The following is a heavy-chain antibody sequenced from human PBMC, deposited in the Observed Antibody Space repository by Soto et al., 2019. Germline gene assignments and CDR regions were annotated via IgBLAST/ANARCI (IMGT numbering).Heavy chain of an antibody. CDR3: AKDRLGYCSGGSCCSGWFDP. J-gene: IGHJ5*02. V-gene: IGHV3-23*01. D-gene: IGHD2-15*01. CDR1: GFTFSSYA. Sequence: EVQLLESGGGLVQPGGSLRLSCAASGFTFSSYAMSWVRQAPGKGLEWVSAISGSGGSTYYADSVKGRFTISRDNSKNTLYLQMNSLRAEDTAVYYCAKDRLGYCSGGSCCSGWFDPWGQGTLVTVSS. CDR2: ISGSGGST.